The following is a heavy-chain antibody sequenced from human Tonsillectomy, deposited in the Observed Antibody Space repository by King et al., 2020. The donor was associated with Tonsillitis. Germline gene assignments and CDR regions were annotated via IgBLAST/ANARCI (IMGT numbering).Heavy chain of an antibody. CDR1: GYTFTDYH. J-gene: IGHJ4*02. D-gene: IGHD1-1*01. Sequence: QMQLVQSGAEVKKPGASVKVSCQASGYTFTDYHMHWVRQAPGQWLEWRGCIFPNDGDTYYAQKFQGRITLTRDTSINSLYMELSRLTSDDTALYYCVRENWYYDYWGQGTLVTVSS. CDR2: IFPNDGDT. V-gene: IGHV1-2*02. CDR3: VRENWYYDY.